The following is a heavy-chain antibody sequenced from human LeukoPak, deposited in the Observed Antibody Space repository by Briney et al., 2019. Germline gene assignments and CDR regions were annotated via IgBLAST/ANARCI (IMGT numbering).Heavy chain of an antibody. J-gene: IGHJ4*02. CDR3: AKIEPVSSDFDY. V-gene: IGHV3-30*04. CDR1: GFTFSSYA. D-gene: IGHD3-22*01. Sequence: GRSLRLSCAASGFTFSSYAMHWVRQAPGKGLEWVAVISYDGSNKYYADSVKGRFTISRDNSKNTLYLQMNSLRAEDTAVYYCAKIEPVSSDFDYWGQGTLVTVSS. CDR2: ISYDGSNK.